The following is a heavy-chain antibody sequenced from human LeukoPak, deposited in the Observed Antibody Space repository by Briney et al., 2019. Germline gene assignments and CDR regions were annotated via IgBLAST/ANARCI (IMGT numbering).Heavy chain of an antibody. V-gene: IGHV4-4*07. CDR2: IYTSGNT. CDR3: AREEFHYDSSGYYERWYFDL. CDR1: GGSISSYY. D-gene: IGHD3-22*01. J-gene: IGHJ2*01. Sequence: IPSETLSLTCTVSGGSISSYYWSWIRQPAGKGLGWIGRIYTSGNTNYNPSLKSRVTMSVDTSKNQFSLKLSSVTAADTAVYYCAREEFHYDSSGYYERWYFDLWGRGTLVTVSS.